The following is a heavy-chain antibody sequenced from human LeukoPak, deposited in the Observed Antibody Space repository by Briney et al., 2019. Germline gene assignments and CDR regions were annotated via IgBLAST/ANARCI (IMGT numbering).Heavy chain of an antibody. J-gene: IGHJ4*02. CDR3: TTTPHWLAFDY. Sequence: SQTLSLTCTVSGGSISSGDYYWSWIRQPPGKGLEWIGYIYYSGTTYYNPSLKSRVTISVDTSKNQFSLKLTSVTAADTAVYYCTTTPHWLAFDYWGQGTLVTVSS. V-gene: IGHV4-30-4*01. D-gene: IGHD4-17*01. CDR1: GGSISSGDYY. CDR2: IYYSGTT.